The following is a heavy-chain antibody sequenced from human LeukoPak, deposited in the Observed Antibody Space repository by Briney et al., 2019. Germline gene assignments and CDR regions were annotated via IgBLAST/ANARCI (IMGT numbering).Heavy chain of an antibody. CDR3: ARSASLYDILTGAQAPFDY. D-gene: IGHD3-9*01. J-gene: IGHJ4*02. Sequence: ASVKVSCKASGYTFTGYYMHWVRQAPGQGLEWMGWINPNSGGTNYAQKFQGRVTMTRDTSISTAYMELSRLRSDDTAVYYCARSASLYDILTGAQAPFDYWGQGTLVTVSS. CDR1: GYTFTGYY. CDR2: INPNSGGT. V-gene: IGHV1-2*02.